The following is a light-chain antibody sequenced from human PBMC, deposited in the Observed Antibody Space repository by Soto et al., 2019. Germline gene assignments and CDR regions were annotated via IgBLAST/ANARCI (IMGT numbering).Light chain of an antibody. J-gene: IGLJ1*01. Sequence: QSALTQPRSVSGSPGQSVTISCTGTSSDVGGYNYVSWYQQHPGKAPKLMIYDVSKRPSGVPDRFFGSKSGKTASLTISGLQAEDEADYYCCSYAGSYTGVFGTGTKLTVL. CDR1: SSDVGGYNY. V-gene: IGLV2-11*01. CDR3: CSYAGSYTGV. CDR2: DVS.